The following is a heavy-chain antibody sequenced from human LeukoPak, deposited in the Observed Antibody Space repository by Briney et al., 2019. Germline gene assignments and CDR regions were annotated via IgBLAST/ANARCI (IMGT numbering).Heavy chain of an antibody. CDR2: INSDGSST. Sequence: GGSLRLACAASRFTFSSYWMHWVRQAPGKGLVWVSRINSDGSSTSYADSVKGRFTISRDNAKNTLYLQMNSLRAEDTAVYYCARDNWIEAHYFDYWGQGTLVTVSS. CDR1: RFTFSSYW. J-gene: IGHJ4*02. V-gene: IGHV3-74*01. CDR3: ARDNWIEAHYFDY. D-gene: IGHD1-20*01.